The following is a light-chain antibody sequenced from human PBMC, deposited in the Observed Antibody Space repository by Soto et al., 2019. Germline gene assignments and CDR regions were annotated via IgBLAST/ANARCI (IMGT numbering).Light chain of an antibody. Sequence: QSVLTQPPSVSATPGQRVTISCSGTYSNIGSNTVAWYQRLPGTAPKLLIYSNSERPSGVPDRFAGSKSGSSASLAISGRQTEEEADYYCAAWYDSLHSPRMLFGGGTKVTVL. V-gene: IGLV1-44*01. J-gene: IGLJ2*01. CDR2: SNS. CDR1: YSNIGSNT. CDR3: AAWYDSLHSPRML.